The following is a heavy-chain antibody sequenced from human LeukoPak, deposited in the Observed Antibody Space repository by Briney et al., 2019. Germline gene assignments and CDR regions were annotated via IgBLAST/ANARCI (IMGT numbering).Heavy chain of an antibody. J-gene: IGHJ4*02. CDR3: ARVRCSGGSCYFDYFDY. CDR1: GFTFSSYG. V-gene: IGHV3-33*01. Sequence: GGSLRLSCAASGFTFSSYGMHWVRQAPGKGLEWVAVIWYDGSNKYYADSVKGRFTISRDNSKNTLYLQMNSLRAEDTAVYYCARVRCSGGSCYFDYFDYWGQGTLVTVSS. D-gene: IGHD2-15*01. CDR2: IWYDGSNK.